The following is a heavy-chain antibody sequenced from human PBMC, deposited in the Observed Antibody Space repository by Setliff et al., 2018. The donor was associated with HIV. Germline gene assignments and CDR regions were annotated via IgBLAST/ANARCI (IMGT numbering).Heavy chain of an antibody. V-gene: IGHV4-39*01. CDR2: IYYSGST. CDR3: ARRYSYGFDY. CDR1: GGSISSSGYY. D-gene: IGHD5-18*01. Sequence: PSETLYLTCTVSGGSISSSGYYWGWIRQPPGKGLEWIGSIYYSGSTYYNPSLGSRVTISADTSKNQFSLRLSSVIAADTAVYYCARRYSYGFDYWGQGTLVTVSS. J-gene: IGHJ4*02.